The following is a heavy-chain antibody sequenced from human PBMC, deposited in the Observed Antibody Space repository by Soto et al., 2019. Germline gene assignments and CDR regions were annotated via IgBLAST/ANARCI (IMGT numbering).Heavy chain of an antibody. CDR2: TRDKPNSYTT. J-gene: IGHJ6*02. V-gene: IGHV3-72*01. D-gene: IGHD4-4*01. CDR3: GRGGYRHYSAYYYYALDV. Sequence: GGSLRLSCATSGLTFSKYWTTWVRQAPGKGLEWVGRTRDKPNSYTTEYAASVEGRFTISRDDSKNSLYLQLNSLNTEDTAVYYCGRGGYRHYSAYYYYALDVWGQGTTVTVSS. CDR1: GLTFSKYW.